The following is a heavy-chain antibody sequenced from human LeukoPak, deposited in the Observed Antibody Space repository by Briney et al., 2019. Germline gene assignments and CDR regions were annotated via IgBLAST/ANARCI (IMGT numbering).Heavy chain of an antibody. V-gene: IGHV4-39*01. Sequence: SETLSLTCSVSGGSISSSTYYWGWIRQPPGKGLEWIGNIFYSGSPYHTPSLKSRLTVSVDTSKNQFSLKLSSVTAADTAVYYCARRRRASDWFIDLWGRGTLVTVSS. CDR3: ARRRRASDWFIDL. CDR1: GGSISSSTYY. J-gene: IGHJ2*01. CDR2: IFYSGSP. D-gene: IGHD6-19*01.